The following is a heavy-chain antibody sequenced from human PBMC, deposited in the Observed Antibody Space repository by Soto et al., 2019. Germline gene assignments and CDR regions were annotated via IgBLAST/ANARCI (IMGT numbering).Heavy chain of an antibody. J-gene: IGHJ4*02. D-gene: IGHD4-17*01. CDR2: INHSGST. Sequence: SETLSLTCAVYGGSFSGYYWSWIRQPPGKGLEWIGEINHSGSTNYNPSLKSRVTISVDTSKNQFSLKLSSVTAADTAVYYCARDIRSTVTTYFDYWGQGTLVTVSS. CDR1: GGSFSGYY. V-gene: IGHV4-34*01. CDR3: ARDIRSTVTTYFDY.